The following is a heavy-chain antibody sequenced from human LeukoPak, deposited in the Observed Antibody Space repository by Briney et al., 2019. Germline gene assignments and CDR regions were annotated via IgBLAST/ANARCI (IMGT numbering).Heavy chain of an antibody. CDR3: AKAASSSWPSYYYGMDV. CDR2: ISGNSEYT. V-gene: IGHV3-23*01. J-gene: IGHJ6*02. D-gene: IGHD6-13*01. CDR1: GFTFGSYA. Sequence: QAGGSLRLSCAASGFTFGSYAMSWVRQAPGKGLEWVSAISGNSEYTYYADSVKGRFTISRDNSKRTLFLQMSSLRVDDTAVYYCAKAASSSWPSYYYGMDVWGQGTTVTVSS.